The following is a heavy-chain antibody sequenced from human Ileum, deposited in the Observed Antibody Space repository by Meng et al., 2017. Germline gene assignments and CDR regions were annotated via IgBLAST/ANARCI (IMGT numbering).Heavy chain of an antibody. CDR1: GGSFSANY. J-gene: IGHJ4*02. D-gene: IGHD4-17*01. Sequence: QVQLQQWGAGLLKPSETLSLTCVVYGGSFSANYWTWIRQPPGKGLGWIGSIYYGGSTYYNPSLKSRVTISVDTSTNQFSLKLISVTAADTAVYYCARRAHYGDPPRWGQGTLVTVSS. CDR3: ARRAHYGDPPR. V-gene: IGHV4-34*01. CDR2: IYYGGST.